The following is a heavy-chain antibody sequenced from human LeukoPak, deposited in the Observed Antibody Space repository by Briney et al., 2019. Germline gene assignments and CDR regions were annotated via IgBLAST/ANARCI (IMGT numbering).Heavy chain of an antibody. J-gene: IGHJ5*02. CDR2: INHSGST. V-gene: IGHV4-34*01. CDR1: GASFSGYY. D-gene: IGHD2-15*01. CDR3: ARGNPIVVVVAARSRWFDP. Sequence: SETLSLTCAVYGASFSGYYWSWIRQPPGKGLEWIGEINHSGSTNYNPSLKSRVTISVDTSKNQFSLKLSSVTAADTAVYYCARGNPIVVVVAARSRWFDPWGQGTLVTVSS.